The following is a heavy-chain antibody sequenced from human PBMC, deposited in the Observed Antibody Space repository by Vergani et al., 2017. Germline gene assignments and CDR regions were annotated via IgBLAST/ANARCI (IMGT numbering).Heavy chain of an antibody. J-gene: IGHJ6*03. CDR1: GAYVGSGGYY. CDR3: GRQKDYCMDV. V-gene: IGHV4-31*03. Sequence: QVQLQESGPGLVKASQTLSLTCSVSGAYVGSGGYYWTWVRQRPGMGLDWIGYIYYRGTTYYNPSLESRLTISKDTSENHLSLNLTSVPGTDTAVYYCGRQKDYCMDVWGKGTTVTVS. CDR2: IYYRGTT.